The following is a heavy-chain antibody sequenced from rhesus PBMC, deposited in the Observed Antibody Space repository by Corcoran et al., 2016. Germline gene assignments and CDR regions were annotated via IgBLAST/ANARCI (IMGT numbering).Heavy chain of an antibody. CDR3: ARCRSGSYDDY. CDR2: IYGSGSST. D-gene: IGHD1-44*02. J-gene: IGHJ4*01. V-gene: IGHV4-169*01. Sequence: QLQLQESGPGLVKPSETLSVTCAVSGGSISSSYWSWIRLAPGKGLEWIGYIYGSGSSTNYNPALKGRVTLAVDSSKNQLFLKLSSVTAADTAVYYCARCRSGSYDDYLGQGVLVTVSS. CDR1: GGSISSSY.